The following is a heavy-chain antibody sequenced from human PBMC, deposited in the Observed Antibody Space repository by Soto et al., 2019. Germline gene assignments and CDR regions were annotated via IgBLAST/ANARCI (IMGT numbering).Heavy chain of an antibody. CDR2: IYPGDSDT. D-gene: IGHD5-12*01. CDR1: GYSFTSYW. J-gene: IGHJ3*02. CDR3: ARPRLLSRDGYNDAFDI. V-gene: IGHV5-51*01. Sequence: GESLKISCKGSGYSFTSYWIGWVRQMPGKGLEWMGIIYPGDSDTRYSPSFQGQVTISADKSISTAYLQWSSRKASDTAMYYWARPRLLSRDGYNDAFDIWGQGTMVTVSS.